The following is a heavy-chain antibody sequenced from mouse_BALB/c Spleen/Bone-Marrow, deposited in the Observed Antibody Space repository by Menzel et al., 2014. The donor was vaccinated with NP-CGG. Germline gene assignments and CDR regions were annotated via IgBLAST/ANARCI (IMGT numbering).Heavy chain of an antibody. Sequence: EVQGVESGGGLVQPGGSLKLSCAASGFDFGRYWMSWVRQAPGKGLEWIGEINPDSSSINYTPSLKDKFIISRDNAKNTLCLQMSKVRSEDTALYYCARPGDYDAMDSWGQGTSVTVSS. CDR3: ARPGDYDAMDS. J-gene: IGHJ4*01. CDR2: INPDSSSI. CDR1: GFDFGRYW. V-gene: IGHV4-1*02.